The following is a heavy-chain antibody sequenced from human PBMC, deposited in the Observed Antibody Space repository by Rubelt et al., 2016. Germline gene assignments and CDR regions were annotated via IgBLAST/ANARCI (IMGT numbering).Heavy chain of an antibody. CDR3: AKEGLSSGYYYYSDY. V-gene: IGHV3-23*01. CDR2: ISGSGGSP. Sequence: EVQLLESGGGLVQPGGSLRLSCAASGFTFSSYAMSWVRQAPGKGMEWVSRISGSGGSPYYGDYVKGRFTICSENSKRTLYLQMNSMRAEDTAVYYCAKEGLSSGYYYYSDYWGQGTLVTVSS. D-gene: IGHD3-22*01. J-gene: IGHJ4*02. CDR1: GFTFSSYA.